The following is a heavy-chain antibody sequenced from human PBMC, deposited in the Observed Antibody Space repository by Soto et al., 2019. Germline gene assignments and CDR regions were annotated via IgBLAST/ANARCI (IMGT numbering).Heavy chain of an antibody. D-gene: IGHD4-17*01. Sequence: SETLSLTCTVSGGSVTSDEDYWSWIRQSSGKGLEWIGYISNSGSTGYNPSLKTRLSMSVDRSKNQFTLRLTSVTAADTAVYFCATESGSTYGYFDYWGQGTQVTVS. CDR2: ISNSGST. J-gene: IGHJ4*02. CDR3: ATESGSTYGYFDY. CDR1: GGSVTSDEDY. V-gene: IGHV4-30-4*01.